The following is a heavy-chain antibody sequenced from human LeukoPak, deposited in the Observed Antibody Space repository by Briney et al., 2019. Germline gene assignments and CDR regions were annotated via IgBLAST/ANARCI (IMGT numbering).Heavy chain of an antibody. CDR3: ARSGYSSGWYDY. V-gene: IGHV1-69*04. CDR1: GGTFSSYA. CDR2: FIPILGIA. D-gene: IGHD6-19*01. Sequence: EASVKVSCKASGGTFSSYAISWVRQAPGQGLEWMGRFIPILGIANYAQKFQGRVTIIADKSTSTAYMELSSLRSEDTAVYYCARSGYSSGWYDYWGQGTLVTVSS. J-gene: IGHJ4*02.